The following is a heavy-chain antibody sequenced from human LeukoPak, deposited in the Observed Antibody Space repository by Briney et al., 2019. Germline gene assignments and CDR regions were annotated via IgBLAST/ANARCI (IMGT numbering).Heavy chain of an antibody. J-gene: IGHJ4*02. D-gene: IGHD2-2*01. CDR2: IYHSGST. V-gene: IGHV4-59*11. Sequence: SETLSLTCSVSGGSISTHYWNWIRQPPGKGLEWIGYIYHSGSTNYNPSLKSRVTISVDTSKNQFSLKLTSVTAADTAAYYCARASPSIVVVPPAPNFDFWGQGTLVTVSS. CDR1: GGSISTHY. CDR3: ARASPSIVVVPPAPNFDF.